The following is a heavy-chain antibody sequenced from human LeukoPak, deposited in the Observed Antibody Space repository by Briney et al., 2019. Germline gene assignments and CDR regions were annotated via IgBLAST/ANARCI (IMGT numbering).Heavy chain of an antibody. J-gene: IGHJ4*02. Sequence: SETLSLTCTVSGGSISSYYWSWIRQPPGKGLEWIGYIYYSGSTNYNPPLKSRVTISVDTSKNQFSLKLSSVTAADTAVYYCARHNTYGDHPDYWGQGTLVTVSS. CDR3: ARHNTYGDHPDY. CDR1: GGSISSYY. D-gene: IGHD4-17*01. V-gene: IGHV4-59*08. CDR2: IYYSGST.